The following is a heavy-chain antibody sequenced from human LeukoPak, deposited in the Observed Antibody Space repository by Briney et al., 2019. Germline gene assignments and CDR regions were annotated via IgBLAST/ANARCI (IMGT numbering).Heavy chain of an antibody. Sequence: GGSLRLSCVASGFTFNTFALSWVRQAPGKGLEWVSAIGSAGTTYYGDSVKGRFTISRDNSKNTLYLQMNSLRAEDTAVFYCARDNFGFDYWGQGTLVTVSS. CDR3: ARDNFGFDY. J-gene: IGHJ4*02. D-gene: IGHD1-20*01. CDR1: GFTFNTFA. V-gene: IGHV3-23*01. CDR2: IGSAGTT.